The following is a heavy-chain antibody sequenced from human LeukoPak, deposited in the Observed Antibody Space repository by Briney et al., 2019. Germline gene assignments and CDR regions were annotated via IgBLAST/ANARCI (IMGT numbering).Heavy chain of an antibody. CDR1: GVSISSSSYY. Sequence: SETLSLTCTVSGVSISSSSYYRGWIRQPPGKGLEWIGSIYHSGSFNYNPSLKSRVTISVDTSKNQFSLKLSSVTAADTAVYYCAKGGVGATPGAPYYYMDVWGKGTTVTVSS. CDR2: IYHSGSF. J-gene: IGHJ6*03. V-gene: IGHV4-39*07. CDR3: AKGGVGATPGAPYYYMDV. D-gene: IGHD1-26*01.